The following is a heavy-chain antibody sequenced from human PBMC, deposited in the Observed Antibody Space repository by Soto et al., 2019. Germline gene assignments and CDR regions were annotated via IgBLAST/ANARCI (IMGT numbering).Heavy chain of an antibody. CDR3: AREGRIRGVIIDVYYYYGMDV. D-gene: IGHD3-10*01. J-gene: IGHJ6*02. CDR2: ISAHNGNT. Sequence: ASVKVSCKASGYTFTSYGISWVRQAPGQGLEWMGWISAHNGNTNYAQKLQGRVTMTTDTSTSTAYMELRSLRSDDTAVYYCAREGRIRGVIIDVYYYYGMDVWGQGTTVTVSS. CDR1: GYTFTSYG. V-gene: IGHV1-18*04.